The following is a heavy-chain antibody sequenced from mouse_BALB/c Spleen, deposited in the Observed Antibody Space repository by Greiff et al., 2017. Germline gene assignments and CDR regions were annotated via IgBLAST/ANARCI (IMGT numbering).Heavy chain of an antibody. D-gene: IGHD1-1*01. CDR3: ARYYGSSYWYFDV. J-gene: IGHJ1*01. CDR1: GDSITSGY. Sequence: EVMLVESGPSLVKPSQTLSLTCSVTGDSITSGYWNWIRKFPGNKLEYMGYISYSGSTYYNPSLKSRISITRDTSKNQYYLQLNSVTTKDTATYYCARYYGSSYWYFDVWGAGTTVTVSS. V-gene: IGHV3-8*02. CDR2: ISYSGST.